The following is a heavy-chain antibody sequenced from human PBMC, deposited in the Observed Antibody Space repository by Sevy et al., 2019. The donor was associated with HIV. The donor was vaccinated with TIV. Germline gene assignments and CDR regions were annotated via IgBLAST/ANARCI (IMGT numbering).Heavy chain of an antibody. J-gene: IGHJ4*02. Sequence: SETLSLTCTGSGGSITSLYWNWIRQPPGKGLEWIANIYYNGHINYNPSLKSRVTLSLDTSKNQFSLRLSSVTAADTAMYYCAGENAWGRGYSWGQGTLVTVSS. CDR2: IYYNGHI. V-gene: IGHV4-59*08. CDR1: GGSITSLY. D-gene: IGHD1-26*01. CDR3: AGENAWGRGYS.